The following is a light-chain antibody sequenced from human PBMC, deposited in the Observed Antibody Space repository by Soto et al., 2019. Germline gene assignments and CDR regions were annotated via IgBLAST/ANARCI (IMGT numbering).Light chain of an antibody. V-gene: IGKV1-33*01. CDR3: QQYDNLPYT. CDR2: DAS. Sequence: DLQMTQSPSSLSASVGDRVTITCQASQDISNYLNWYQQKPGKAPKLLIYDASNLETGAPSRVSASGSGTDFTFTISSLQPEDIETYYCQQYDNLPYTFGQGTKLEIK. CDR1: QDISNY. J-gene: IGKJ2*01.